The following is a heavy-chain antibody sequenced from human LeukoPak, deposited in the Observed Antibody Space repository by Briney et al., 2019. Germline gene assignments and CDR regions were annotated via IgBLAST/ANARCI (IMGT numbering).Heavy chain of an antibody. CDR2: INPNSGAT. CDR3: ARVNNYYDSRGYLYYFDY. D-gene: IGHD3-22*01. V-gene: IGHV1-2*02. J-gene: IGHJ4*02. CDR1: GYAFTGYF. Sequence: ASVKVSCXASGYAFTGYFMHWVRLAPGQGLEWMGWINPNSGATNYAQNFQGRVTMTRDTSISTAYMELSRLRSDDTAVYYCARVNNYYDSRGYLYYFDYWGQGTLVTVSS.